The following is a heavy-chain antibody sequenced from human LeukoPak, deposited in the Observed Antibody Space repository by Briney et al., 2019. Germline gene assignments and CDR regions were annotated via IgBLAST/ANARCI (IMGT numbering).Heavy chain of an antibody. CDR1: GFTSSNQA. J-gene: IGHJ6*02. D-gene: IGHD3-9*01. V-gene: IGHV3-64*04. CDR3: ARSDILSGHYGMDV. Sequence: GGSLRLSCSASGFTSSNQAMHWVRQAPGKGLEYVSGISTNGHITYYADSVKGRFTISRDNAKNTLYLQMNSLRPEDTAVYYCARSDILSGHYGMDVRGQGTTVTVSS. CDR2: ISTNGHIT.